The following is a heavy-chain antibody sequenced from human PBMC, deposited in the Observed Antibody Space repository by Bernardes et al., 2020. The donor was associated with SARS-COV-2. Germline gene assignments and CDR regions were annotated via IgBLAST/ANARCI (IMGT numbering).Heavy chain of an antibody. CDR1: GYTLTALS. D-gene: IGHD3-9*01. V-gene: IGHV1-24*01. Sequence: AALKVYCKVSGYTLTALSMHWVRQAPGKGLEWMGGFDPEDGETIYAQKFQGRVTMTEDTSTDTAYMELSSLRSEDTAVYYCATDQRYYDILTGRTYYYGMDVWGQGTTVTVSS. CDR3: ATDQRYYDILTGRTYYYGMDV. J-gene: IGHJ6*02. CDR2: FDPEDGET.